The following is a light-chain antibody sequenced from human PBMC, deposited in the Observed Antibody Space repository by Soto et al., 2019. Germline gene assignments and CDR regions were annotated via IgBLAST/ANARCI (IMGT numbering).Light chain of an antibody. CDR3: QQYNSYPIT. J-gene: IGKJ5*01. V-gene: IGKV1-33*01. Sequence: DIQLTQSPPSLSASVGDRVTITCQASQDISNYLNWYQQKPGKAPKLLIYDASNLESGVPSRFSGSGSGTEFTLTISSLQPDDFATHYCQQYNSYPITFGQGTRLEIK. CDR1: QDISNY. CDR2: DAS.